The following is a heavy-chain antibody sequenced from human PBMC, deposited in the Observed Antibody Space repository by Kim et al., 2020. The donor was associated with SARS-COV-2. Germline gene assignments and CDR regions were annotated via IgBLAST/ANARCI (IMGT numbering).Heavy chain of an antibody. Sequence: GGSLRLSCSAFGFTFNKFGMSWVRQAPGKGLEWVSSISARGGARYYADSVKGQCSISRDNSMNTVSLQINSLRAEDTAKYYCVKASNLEPSLYGMDVWGQGTTLIVSS. D-gene: IGHD3-10*01. V-gene: IGHV3-23*01. J-gene: IGHJ6*02. CDR3: VKASNLEPSLYGMDV. CDR1: GFTFNKFG. CDR2: ISARGGAR.